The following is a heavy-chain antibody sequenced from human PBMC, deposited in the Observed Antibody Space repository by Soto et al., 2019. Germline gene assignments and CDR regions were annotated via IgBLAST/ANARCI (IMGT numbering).Heavy chain of an antibody. V-gene: IGHV3-11*01. CDR2: ISNSGRIT. CDR1: GFIFSDYY. Sequence: DLEESGGGLVKPGGSLRLSCTASGFIFSDYYMSWIRQAPGKGMEWVSDISNSGRITHHADSVEGRFTISRDNAKDSLYLQMNSLRPEDSAIYYCARDHGGGGLTLEYWGQGTLVTVSS. CDR3: ARDHGGGGLTLEY. J-gene: IGHJ4*02. D-gene: IGHD3-16*01.